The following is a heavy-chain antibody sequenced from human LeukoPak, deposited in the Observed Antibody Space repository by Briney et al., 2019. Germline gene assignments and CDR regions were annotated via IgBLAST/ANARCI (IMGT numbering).Heavy chain of an antibody. J-gene: IGHJ3*02. CDR2: INHSGST. D-gene: IGHD3-10*01. Sequence: SETLSLTCAVYGGSFGGYYWSWIRQPPGKGLEWIGEINHSGSTNYNPSLKSRVTISVDTSKNQFSLKLSSVTAADTAVYYCASQVTMVRGLIWGQGTMVTVSS. V-gene: IGHV4-34*01. CDR3: ASQVTMVRGLI. CDR1: GGSFGGYY.